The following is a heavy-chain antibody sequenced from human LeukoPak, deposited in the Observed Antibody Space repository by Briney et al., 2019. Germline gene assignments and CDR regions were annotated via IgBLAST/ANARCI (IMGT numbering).Heavy chain of an antibody. Sequence: SETPSLICAVYGGSFSGYYWSWIRQPPGKGLEWIGEINHSGSTNYNPSLKSRVTISVGTSKNQFSLKLSSVTAADTAVYYCARAEVVPLKVDYWGQGTLVTVSS. CDR1: GGSFSGYY. CDR2: INHSGST. V-gene: IGHV4-34*01. J-gene: IGHJ4*02. D-gene: IGHD2-2*01. CDR3: ARAEVVPLKVDY.